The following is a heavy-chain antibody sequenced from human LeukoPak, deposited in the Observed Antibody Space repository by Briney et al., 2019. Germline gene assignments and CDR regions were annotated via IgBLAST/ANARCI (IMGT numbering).Heavy chain of an antibody. V-gene: IGHV3-23*01. CDR3: AKDRDPPRAGYILGGFDY. CDR2: IGDSNDNT. Sequence: GGSLRLSCAASGFTFSSYAMSWVRQAPGKGLEWVSGIGDSNDNTYHADSVKGRFTISRDNSKNTLYLQMNSLRAEDTAVYYCAKDRDPPRAGYILGGFDYWGQGALVSVSS. J-gene: IGHJ4*02. CDR1: GFTFSSYA. D-gene: IGHD5-24*01.